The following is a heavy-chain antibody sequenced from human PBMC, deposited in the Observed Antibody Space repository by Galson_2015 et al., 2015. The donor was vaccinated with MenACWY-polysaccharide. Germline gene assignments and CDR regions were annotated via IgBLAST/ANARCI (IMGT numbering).Heavy chain of an antibody. Sequence: SLRLSCAASGFTFTNYAMNWVRQAPGKGLEWVSSIGGSGTTYYADSVKGRFTISRVNSKNMVYLQMISLRAEDTAIYYCAKANSGGICTSGWACWFDPWGQGSLVIVSS. CDR3: AKANSGGICTSGWACWFDP. D-gene: IGHD2-15*01. J-gene: IGHJ5*02. CDR1: GFTFTNYA. CDR2: IGGSGTT. V-gene: IGHV3-23*01.